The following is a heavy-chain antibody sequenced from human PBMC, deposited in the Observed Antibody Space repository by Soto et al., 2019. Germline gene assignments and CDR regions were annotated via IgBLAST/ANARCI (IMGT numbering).Heavy chain of an antibody. CDR3: ARDVAAADAYYYYGMDV. V-gene: IGHV1-69*12. CDR1: GGTFSSYA. Sequence: QVQLVQSGAEVKKPGSSVKVSCKASGGTFSSYAISWVRQAPGQGLEWMGGIIPIFGTANYAQKFQGRVTITADESTSTAYMELSSLRSEDTPVYYCARDVAAADAYYYYGMDVWGQGTTVTVSS. CDR2: IIPIFGTA. J-gene: IGHJ6*02. D-gene: IGHD6-13*01.